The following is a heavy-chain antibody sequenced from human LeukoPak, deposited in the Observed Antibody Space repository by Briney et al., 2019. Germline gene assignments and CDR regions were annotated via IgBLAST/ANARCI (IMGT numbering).Heavy chain of an antibody. CDR3: AIMHGYYDGSGYWVQ. CDR2: ISPSGDRT. CDR1: GFTFGSYA. Sequence: GGSLRLSCAACGFTFGSYAMSWVRQAPGKGPEWVSFISPSGDRTSNADSVEGRFTISRDNPRNTLYLQMNSLRDEDTAVYYCAIMHGYYDGSGYWVQWGQGTLVTVSS. J-gene: IGHJ4*02. V-gene: IGHV3-23*01. D-gene: IGHD3-22*01.